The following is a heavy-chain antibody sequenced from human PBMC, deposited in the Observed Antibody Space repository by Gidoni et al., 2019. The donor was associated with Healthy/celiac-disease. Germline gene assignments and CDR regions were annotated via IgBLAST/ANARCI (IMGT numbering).Heavy chain of an antibody. V-gene: IGHV3-30*04. J-gene: IGHJ2*01. CDR3: AREGLLNWYFDL. CDR1: GFTFSSYA. CDR2: ISYDGSNK. Sequence: QVQLVESGGGVVQPGRSLRLSCAASGFTFSSYAMHWVRQAPGKGLEWVAVISYDGSNKYYADSVKGRFTISRDNSKNTLYLQMNSLRAEDTAVYYCAREGLLNWYFDLWGRGTLVTVSS. D-gene: IGHD1-26*01.